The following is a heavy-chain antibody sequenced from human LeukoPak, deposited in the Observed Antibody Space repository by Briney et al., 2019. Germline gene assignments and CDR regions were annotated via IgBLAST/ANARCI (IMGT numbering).Heavy chain of an antibody. CDR1: GYTFTSYD. Sequence: ASVKVSCKASGYTFTSYDINWVRQATGQGLEWMGWMNPNSGSTGYAQKFQGRVTMTRNTSISTAYMELSSLRSEDTAVYYCARSRAGMVTIFGVVIIESYFDYWGQGTLVTVSS. CDR3: ARSRAGMVTIFGVVIIESYFDY. V-gene: IGHV1-8*01. CDR2: MNPNSGST. D-gene: IGHD3-3*01. J-gene: IGHJ4*02.